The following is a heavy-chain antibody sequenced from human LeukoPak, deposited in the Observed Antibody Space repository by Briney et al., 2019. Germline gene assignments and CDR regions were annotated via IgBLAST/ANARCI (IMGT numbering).Heavy chain of an antibody. CDR1: GGTFTSYA. D-gene: IGHD1-26*01. V-gene: IGHV1-18*01. Sequence: GASVKVSCKASGGTFTSYAISWVRQAPGQGLEWMGWISAYNGNTNYAQKLQGRVTMTTDTSTSTAYMELRSLRSDDTAVYYCARDFFMAGIVGATTWILPDYWGQGTLVTVSS. CDR3: ARDFFMAGIVGATTWILPDY. J-gene: IGHJ4*02. CDR2: ISAYNGNT.